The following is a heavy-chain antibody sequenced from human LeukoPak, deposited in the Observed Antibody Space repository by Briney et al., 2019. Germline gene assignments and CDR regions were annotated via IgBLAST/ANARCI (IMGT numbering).Heavy chain of an antibody. V-gene: IGHV1-46*01. J-gene: IGHJ4*02. CDR2: INPSGGST. CDR1: GYTFTSYY. Sequence: ASVKVSCKASGYTFTSYYMHWVRQAPGQGLEWMGIINPSGGSTSYAQKFQGRVTMTRDTSVTTAHMELSSLTSDDTALYYCARRVEVGNYFEYWGQGSLVTVSS. CDR3: ARRVEVGNYFEY. D-gene: IGHD3-3*01.